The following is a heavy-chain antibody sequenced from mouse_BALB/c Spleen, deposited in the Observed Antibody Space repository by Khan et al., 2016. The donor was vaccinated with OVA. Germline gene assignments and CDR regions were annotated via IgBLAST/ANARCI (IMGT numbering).Heavy chain of an antibody. D-gene: IGHD1-1*01. CDR1: GYTFTNYW. CDR3: ERCGLYCYGSQGDAMDY. Sequence: VQLQESGAELVKPGASVKMSCKASGYTFTNYWIHWVKQRPGQGLEWIGYINPSTGYTDYNQNFKDKATLTADKSSSTAYMHLSSLTSEDSAVLYGERCGLYCYGSQGDAMDYWGQGTSVTVSS. V-gene: IGHV1-7*01. J-gene: IGHJ4*01. CDR2: INPSTGYT.